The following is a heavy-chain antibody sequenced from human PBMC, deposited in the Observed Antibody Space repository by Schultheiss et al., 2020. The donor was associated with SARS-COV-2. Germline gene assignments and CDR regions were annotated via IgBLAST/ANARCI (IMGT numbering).Heavy chain of an antibody. V-gene: IGHV4-34*01. Sequence: SETLSLTCAVYGGSFSGYYWSWIRQPPGKGLEWIGEINHSGSTNYNPSLKSRVTISVDTSKNQFSLKLSSVTAADTAVYYCAVTLRADRSGSAEYFQHWGQGTLGTVPQ. CDR1: GGSFSGYY. J-gene: IGHJ1*01. D-gene: IGHD2-15*01. CDR3: AVTLRADRSGSAEYFQH. CDR2: INHSGST.